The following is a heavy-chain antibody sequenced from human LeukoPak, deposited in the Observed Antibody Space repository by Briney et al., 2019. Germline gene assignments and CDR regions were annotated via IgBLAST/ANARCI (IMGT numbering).Heavy chain of an antibody. Sequence: GGSLRLSCAASGFTFSSYAMHWVRQAPGKGLQWVSSISGGGGTYYADSVKGRFTISRDSSTNTVYLQMNSLRAEDTAIYYCARGRSSESYCFDYWGQGTLLTVSS. CDR3: ARGRSSESYCFDY. D-gene: IGHD1-26*01. CDR1: GFTFSSYA. J-gene: IGHJ4*02. CDR2: ISGGGGT. V-gene: IGHV3-23*01.